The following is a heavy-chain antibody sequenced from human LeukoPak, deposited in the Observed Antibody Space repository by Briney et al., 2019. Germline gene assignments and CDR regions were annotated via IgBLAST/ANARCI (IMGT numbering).Heavy chain of an antibody. V-gene: IGHV4-38-2*01. CDR3: ARQTRDGYSYGPGVY. Sequence: SGTLSLTCGVSGYSISSGYFWGWVRQSPGKGLEWIGSIWHSGTTYFNPSLKSRVTISVDTSKNQFSLKLSSVTAADTAVYYCARQTRDGYSYGPGVYWGQGTLVTVSS. J-gene: IGHJ4*02. CDR2: IWHSGTT. CDR1: GYSISSGYF. D-gene: IGHD5-18*01.